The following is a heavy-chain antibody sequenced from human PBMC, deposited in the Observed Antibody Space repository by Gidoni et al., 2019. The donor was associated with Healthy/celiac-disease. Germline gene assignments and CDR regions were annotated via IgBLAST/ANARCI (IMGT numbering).Heavy chain of an antibody. Sequence: QLQLQESGPGLVNPSATLSLPCTLSGGSISISIYYWGWIRQTPGKGLEWIGSIYYSGRTYYNPSLKSRVTISVDTSKNKFSLKLSSVTAADTAVYYCAREGESGKGYKHGGYFDYWGQGTLVTVSS. J-gene: IGHJ4*02. CDR1: GGSISISIYY. V-gene: IGHV4-39*02. CDR3: AREGESGKGYKHGGYFDY. CDR2: IYYSGRT. D-gene: IGHD5-18*01.